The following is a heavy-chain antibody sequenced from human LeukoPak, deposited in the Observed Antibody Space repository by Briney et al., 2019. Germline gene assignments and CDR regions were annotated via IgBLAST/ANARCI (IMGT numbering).Heavy chain of an antibody. CDR3: AKGSSWYGGEHFQH. Sequence: PGGSLRLSCAASGFTFSSYGMHWVRQAPGKGLEWVAVISYDGSNKYYADSVKGRFTISRDNSKNTLYLQMNSLRAEDTAVYYCAKGSSWYGGEHFQHWGQGTLVTVSS. CDR2: ISYDGSNK. CDR1: GFTFSSYG. D-gene: IGHD6-13*01. V-gene: IGHV3-30*18. J-gene: IGHJ1*01.